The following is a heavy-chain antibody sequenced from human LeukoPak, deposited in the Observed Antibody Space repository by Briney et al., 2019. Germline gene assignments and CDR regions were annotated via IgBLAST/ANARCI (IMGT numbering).Heavy chain of an antibody. Sequence: GGSLRLSCAASGFTFSSYSMNWVRQAPGKGLERVSSISSSSSYIYYADSVKGRFTISRDNAKNSLYLQMNSLRAEDTAVYYCARGRAMVRGDTPLFGYWGQGTLVTVSS. CDR1: GFTFSSYS. V-gene: IGHV3-21*01. J-gene: IGHJ4*02. CDR3: ARGRAMVRGDTPLFGY. D-gene: IGHD3-10*01. CDR2: ISSSSSYI.